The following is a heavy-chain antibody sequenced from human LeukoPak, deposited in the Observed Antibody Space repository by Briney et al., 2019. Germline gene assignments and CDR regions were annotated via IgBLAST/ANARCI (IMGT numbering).Heavy chain of an antibody. D-gene: IGHD3-16*01. CDR3: ARRGGRRWFDP. CDR2: INHSGST. J-gene: IGHJ5*02. Sequence: PSETLSLTCAVYGGSFSGYYWSWIRQPPGKGLEWIGEINHSGSTNYDPSLKSRVTISVDTSKNQFSLKLSSVTAADTAVYYCARRGGRRWFDPWGQGTLVTVSS. CDR1: GGSFSGYY. V-gene: IGHV4-34*01.